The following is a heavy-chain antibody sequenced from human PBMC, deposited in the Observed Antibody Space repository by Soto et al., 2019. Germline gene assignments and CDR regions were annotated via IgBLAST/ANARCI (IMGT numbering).Heavy chain of an antibody. CDR3: ASVKWDLLHSLFDS. J-gene: IGHJ4*02. V-gene: IGHV4-39*01. D-gene: IGHD1-26*01. CDR2: IYYSGST. CDR1: GDSVSSSSYY. Sequence: NASETLSLTCTVSGDSVSSSSYYWGWIRQPPGKGLEWIGSIYYSGSTYYNPSLKSRVTISIDTSKNQFSLKLRSVTAADTAVYYCASVKWDLLHSLFDSWGQGTLVTVSS.